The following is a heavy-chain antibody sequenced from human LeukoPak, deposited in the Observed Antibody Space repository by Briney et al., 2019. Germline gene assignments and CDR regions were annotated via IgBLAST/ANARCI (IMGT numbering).Heavy chain of an antibody. D-gene: IGHD2-15*01. V-gene: IGHV1-2*02. CDR3: ARGLSGPYYYYYMDV. Sequence: ASVKVSCKASGYTFTGYYIHWVRQAPGQGLEWMGWINPNINGTNYAQRFQGRVTVTRDTSISTAYMDLSRLRSDDTAVYYCARGLSGPYYYYYMDVWGKGTTVTVSS. CDR2: INPNINGT. J-gene: IGHJ6*03. CDR1: GYTFTGYY.